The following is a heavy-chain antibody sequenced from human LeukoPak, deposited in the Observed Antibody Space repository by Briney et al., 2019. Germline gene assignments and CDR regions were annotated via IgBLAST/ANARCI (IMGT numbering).Heavy chain of an antibody. Sequence: SETLSLTCIVSGGSISSSSYYWGWIRQPPGKGLEWIGSIYYSGSTYYNPSLKSRVTISVDTSKNQFSLKLSSVTAADTAVYYCARAGGYYYFFDYWGQGTLVTVSS. D-gene: IGHD3-22*01. CDR3: ARAGGYYYFFDY. V-gene: IGHV4-39*07. CDR1: GGSISSSSYY. J-gene: IGHJ4*02. CDR2: IYYSGST.